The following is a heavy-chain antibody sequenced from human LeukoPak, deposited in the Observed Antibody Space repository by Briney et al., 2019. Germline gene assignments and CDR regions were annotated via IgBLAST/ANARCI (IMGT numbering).Heavy chain of an antibody. CDR1: GFIFSDYY. CDR3: TTEYYYDSSGYGVPDY. Sequence: GGSLRLSCAASGFIFSDYYMTWIRQAPGKGLEWVSYISSSDSILYYADSVKGRFTISRDNAKNSLYLQMNSLKTEDTAVYYCTTEYYYDSSGYGVPDYWGQGTLVTVSS. D-gene: IGHD3-22*01. V-gene: IGHV3-11*01. CDR2: ISSSDSIL. J-gene: IGHJ4*02.